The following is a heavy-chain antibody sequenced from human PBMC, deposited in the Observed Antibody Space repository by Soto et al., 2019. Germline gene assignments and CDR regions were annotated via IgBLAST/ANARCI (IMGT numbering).Heavy chain of an antibody. Sequence: ASLKVSCKASGYTFTGHYIHWVRQAPEQGPEWMGEIGPESGDTRYAQKFQGRVTMTRDTSITTVYMELKNLSPDDTAVYYCGRGRSGQIVVFYWGQGTPVTSPQ. CDR1: GYTFTGHY. CDR3: GRGRSGQIVVFY. J-gene: IGHJ4*02. V-gene: IGHV1-2*02. D-gene: IGHD1-26*01. CDR2: IGPESGDT.